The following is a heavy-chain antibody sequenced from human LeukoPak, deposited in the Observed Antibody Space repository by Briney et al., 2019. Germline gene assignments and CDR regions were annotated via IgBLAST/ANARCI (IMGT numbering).Heavy chain of an antibody. V-gene: IGHV5-51*01. CDR3: ARQHDSSGYYPDY. J-gene: IGHJ4*02. D-gene: IGHD3-22*01. CDR1: GYSFTSYW. Sequence: GESLKISCKGSGYSFTSYWIGWVRQMPGKGLEWVGIIYPGDSDTRYSPSSQGQVTISADKSISTTYLQWSSLKASDTAMYYCARQHDSSGYYPDYWGQGTLVTVSS. CDR2: IYPGDSDT.